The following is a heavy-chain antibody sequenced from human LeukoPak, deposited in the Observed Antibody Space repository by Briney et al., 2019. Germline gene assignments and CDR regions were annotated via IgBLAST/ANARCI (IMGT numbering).Heavy chain of an antibody. CDR3: ARGRYCSGNACSFFDY. J-gene: IGHJ4*02. CDR1: GFTFSRNW. Sequence: GGSLRLSCAASGFTFSRNWMNWVRQAPGKGLEWVANIKEDGGEKFYVDSVKGRFTISRDNAKNSLYLQMNSLGAEDTAVYYCARGRYCSGNACSFFDYWGQGTLVTVSS. D-gene: IGHD2-15*01. CDR2: IKEDGGEK. V-gene: IGHV3-7*01.